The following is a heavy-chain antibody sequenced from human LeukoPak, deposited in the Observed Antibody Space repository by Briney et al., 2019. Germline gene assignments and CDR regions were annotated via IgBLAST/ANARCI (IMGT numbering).Heavy chain of an antibody. V-gene: IGHV3-33*01. CDR2: IWYDGSNK. CDR3: ARDRGVWFGDVTPNWFDP. J-gene: IGHJ5*02. Sequence: GGSLRLSCAASGFTFSSYGMHWVRQAPGKGLEWVAVIWYDGSNKYYADSVKGRFTISRDNSKNTLYLQMNSLRAEDTAVYYCARDRGVWFGDVTPNWFDPWGQGTLVTVSS. D-gene: IGHD3-10*01. CDR1: GFTFSSYG.